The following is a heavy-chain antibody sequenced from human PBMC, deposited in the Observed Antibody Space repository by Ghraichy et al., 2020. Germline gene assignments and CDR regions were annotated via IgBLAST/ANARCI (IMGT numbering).Heavy chain of an antibody. CDR3: VYAPRLLWFEV. V-gene: IGHV2-5*02. J-gene: IGHJ5*02. CDR1: RSSVTTTGVG. D-gene: IGHD5-12*01. CDR2: IYWDDTK. Sequence: SGPTLVKPTQTLTLTCTFSRSSVTTTGVGVGWIRQPPRKALEWLALIYWDDTKRYSPSLKSRLTITQDSSKNQVVLTMTNVDPLDTATYYCVYAPRLLWFEVWGQGTPVTVSS.